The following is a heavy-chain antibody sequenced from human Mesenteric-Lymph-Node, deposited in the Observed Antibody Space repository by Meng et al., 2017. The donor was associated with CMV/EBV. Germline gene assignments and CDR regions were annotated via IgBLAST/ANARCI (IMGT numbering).Heavy chain of an antibody. D-gene: IGHD1-26*01. CDR1: GYTFSNYY. V-gene: IGHV1-46*01. J-gene: IGHJ5*02. CDR3: VREGWEGHSLDL. Sequence: ASVKVSCKASGYTFSNYYIHWVRLAPGQGLEWMGMINPSIETTRYSQKFQGRVTMTRDTSTSTVYMDLSSLRSEDTAVYYCVREGWEGHSLDLWGQGTLVTVSS. CDR2: INPSIETT.